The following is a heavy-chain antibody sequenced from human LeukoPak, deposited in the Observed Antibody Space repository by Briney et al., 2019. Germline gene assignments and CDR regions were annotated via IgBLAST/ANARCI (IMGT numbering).Heavy chain of an antibody. Sequence: AGGSLRLSCAASGFTFSSTWMHWVRQVPGKGLVWVARITSDGSSTTYAESVKGRFTISRDNAKNTLYLQMNSLRAEDTALYYCARVARGDYYYYYMDVWGKGTTVTVSS. J-gene: IGHJ6*03. CDR2: ITSDGSST. CDR3: ARVARGDYYYYYMDV. D-gene: IGHD3-10*01. CDR1: GFTFSSTW. V-gene: IGHV3-74*03.